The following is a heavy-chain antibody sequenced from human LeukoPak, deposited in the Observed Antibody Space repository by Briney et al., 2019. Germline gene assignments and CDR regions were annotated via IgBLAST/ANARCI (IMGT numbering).Heavy chain of an antibody. D-gene: IGHD3-16*01. Sequence: SGGSLRLSCVASGFPFSSHAMCWARQAPGKGLEWVSSIDIGGGATWYADSVRGRFTISRDNSKNTLYLQMTSLRVEDTALYYCANEIRPNDYWGQGTLVSVSS. CDR1: GFPFSSHA. CDR2: IDIGGGAT. V-gene: IGHV3-23*03. CDR3: ANEIRPNDY. J-gene: IGHJ4*02.